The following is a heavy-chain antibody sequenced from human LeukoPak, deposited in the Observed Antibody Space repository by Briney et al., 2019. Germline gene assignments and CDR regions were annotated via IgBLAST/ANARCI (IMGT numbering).Heavy chain of an antibody. J-gene: IGHJ4*02. CDR2: ISSSGSTI. V-gene: IGHV3-48*03. D-gene: IGHD4-23*01. Sequence: GSLRLSCAASGFTFSSYEMNWVRQAPGKGLEWVSYISSSGSTICYADSVKGRFTISRDNAKNSLYLQMNSLRAEDTAVYYCARDYGGSSPFDYWGQGTLVTVSS. CDR3: ARDYGGSSPFDY. CDR1: GFTFSSYE.